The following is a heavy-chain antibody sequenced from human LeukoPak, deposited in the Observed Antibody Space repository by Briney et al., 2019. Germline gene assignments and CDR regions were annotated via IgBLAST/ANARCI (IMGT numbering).Heavy chain of an antibody. J-gene: IGHJ2*01. CDR3: ARVYYSSSYDYWYFDL. CDR2: IYYSGST. CDR1: GGSISSSSYY. V-gene: IGHV4-39*07. D-gene: IGHD6-13*01. Sequence: SETLSLTCTVSGGSISSSSYYWGWIRQPPGKGLEWIGSIYYSGSTYYNPSLKSRVTISVDTSKNQFSLKLSSVTAADTAVYYCARVYYSSSYDYWYFDLWGRGTLVTVSS.